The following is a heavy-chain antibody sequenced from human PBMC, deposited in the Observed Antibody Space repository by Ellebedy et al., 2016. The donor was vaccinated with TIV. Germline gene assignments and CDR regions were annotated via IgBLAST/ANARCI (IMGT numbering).Heavy chain of an antibody. J-gene: IGHJ3*02. CDR1: GFTFSRYW. CDR2: IKFDEIEK. Sequence: GESLKISCAASGFTFSRYWMSWLRQAPGKGLEYVAHIKFDEIEKYHADSVKGRFTISRDNARNSLYLQMNNLRVDDTAVYFCARDTVQVPSADAFDIWGQGTMVTVSS. CDR3: ARDTVQVPSADAFDI. V-gene: IGHV3-7*04. D-gene: IGHD2-2*01.